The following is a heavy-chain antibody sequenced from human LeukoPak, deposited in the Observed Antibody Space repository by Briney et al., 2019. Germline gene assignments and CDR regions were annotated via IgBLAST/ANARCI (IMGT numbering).Heavy chain of an antibody. Sequence: SETLSLTCAVSGYSISSGYYWGWIRQPPGKGLEWIGYIYYSGSTNYNPSLKSRVTISVDTSKNQFSLKLSSVTAADTAVYYCARGRGGYAQPYYFDYWGQGTLVTVSS. CDR1: GYSISSGYY. J-gene: IGHJ4*02. V-gene: IGHV4-61*01. CDR3: ARGRGGYAQPYYFDY. D-gene: IGHD3-22*01. CDR2: IYYSGST.